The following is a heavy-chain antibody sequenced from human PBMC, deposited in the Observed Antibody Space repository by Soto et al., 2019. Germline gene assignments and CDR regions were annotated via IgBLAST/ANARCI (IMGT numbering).Heavy chain of an antibody. CDR2: ISGNSGST. CDR1: GFTFSSYA. V-gene: IGHV3-23*01. D-gene: IGHD3-3*01. CDR3: AKDLNYDFWSGYQHYGMDV. Sequence: GGSLRLSCAASGFTFSSYAMNWVRQAPGKGLEWVSIISGNSGSTYYADSVKGRFTISRDNSKNTLYLQMNSLRADDTAVYYCAKDLNYDFWSGYQHYGMDVWGQGTTVTVSS. J-gene: IGHJ6*02.